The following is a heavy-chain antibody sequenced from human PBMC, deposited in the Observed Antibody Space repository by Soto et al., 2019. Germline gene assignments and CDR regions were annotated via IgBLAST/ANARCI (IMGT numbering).Heavy chain of an antibody. Sequence: QLQLQESGPGLVKPSETLSLTCTVSDGSISSSSYYWGWTRQPPGKGLEWIGSIYYSGSTYYHPSLKRRVSLSVDTPKYQLTLQLSAVIDAALAVYYCAIVVVPAHPSYYYGMDVWGQGTTVTVSS. J-gene: IGHJ6*02. D-gene: IGHD2-2*01. CDR1: DGSISSSSYY. V-gene: IGHV4-39*01. CDR3: AIVVVPAHPSYYYGMDV. CDR2: IYYSGST.